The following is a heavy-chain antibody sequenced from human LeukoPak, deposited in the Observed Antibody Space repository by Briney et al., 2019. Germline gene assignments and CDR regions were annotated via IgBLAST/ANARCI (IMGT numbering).Heavy chain of an antibody. D-gene: IGHD5-24*01. J-gene: IGHJ4*02. CDR2: IYTTGST. V-gene: IGHV4-61*02. CDR3: ARGRRDGYNYNGRDLDY. Sequence: SETLSLTCTVSGDSISSDNFYWSWIRQPAGKGPEWIGRIYTTGSTQYSPSLKSRVTISLDTSKSQFSLKLSSVTAADTAVYYCARGRRDGYNYNGRDLDYWGQGTLVTVSS. CDR1: GDSISSDNFY.